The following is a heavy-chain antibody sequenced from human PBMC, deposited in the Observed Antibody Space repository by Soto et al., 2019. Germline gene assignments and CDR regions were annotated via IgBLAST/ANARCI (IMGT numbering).Heavy chain of an antibody. CDR1: GFSFEDYA. Sequence: EVQLVESGGGLVQPGRSLRLSCAASGFSFEDYAMHWVRQAPGKGLEWVSGIAWNSDIIGYADSVKGRFTISRDNGKNALYLQLNSLRPEDTALYYCAKDHYGSAIYGMDVWGQGTTVTVSS. J-gene: IGHJ6*02. V-gene: IGHV3-9*01. CDR2: IAWNSDII. D-gene: IGHD3-10*01. CDR3: AKDHYGSAIYGMDV.